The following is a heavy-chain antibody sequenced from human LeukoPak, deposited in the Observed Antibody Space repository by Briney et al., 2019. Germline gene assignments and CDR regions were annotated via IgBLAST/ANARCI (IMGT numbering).Heavy chain of an antibody. V-gene: IGHV1-69*05. CDR1: GYTFTSYD. Sequence: SVKVSCKASGYTFTSYDINWVRQATGQGLEWMGRIIPIFGTANYAQKFQGRVTITTDESTSTAYMELSSLRSEDTAVYYCARFRVVVTANDAFDIWGQGTMVTVSS. D-gene: IGHD2-21*02. CDR2: IIPIFGTA. J-gene: IGHJ3*02. CDR3: ARFRVVVTANDAFDI.